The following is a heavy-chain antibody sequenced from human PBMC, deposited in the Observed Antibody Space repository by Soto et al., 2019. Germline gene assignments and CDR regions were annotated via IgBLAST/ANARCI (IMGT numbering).Heavy chain of an antibody. CDR2: VNGYNNKR. J-gene: IGHJ4*02. Sequence: IQLVQSAGEVKRPGASVKVSCKASGYTFNTFGITWVRQAPGQGLEWMGCVNGYNNKRDYSRKLQDRISLTADPSTSTSYMELRSLTSDGTAVYYCARGWGKYFGVKDFGGQGTLVTVSS. CDR1: GYTFNTFG. D-gene: IGHD2-8*01. V-gene: IGHV1-18*01. CDR3: ARGWGKYFGVKDF.